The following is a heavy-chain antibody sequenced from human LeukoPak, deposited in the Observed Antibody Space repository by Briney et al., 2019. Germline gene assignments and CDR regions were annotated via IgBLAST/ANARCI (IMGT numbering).Heavy chain of an antibody. D-gene: IGHD3-22*01. CDR2: INSDGSRT. CDR3: AREVGDYYDSSGSFGY. V-gene: IGHV3-74*01. CDR1: GFTFSGHW. Sequence: GGPLRLSCAASGFTFSGHWMHWVRQGPGKGLVWVSRINSDGSRTIYADSVKGRFTISRDSAKNTLYLQMNSLRAEDTAVYYCAREVGDYYDSSGSFGYWGQGTLVTVSS. J-gene: IGHJ4*02.